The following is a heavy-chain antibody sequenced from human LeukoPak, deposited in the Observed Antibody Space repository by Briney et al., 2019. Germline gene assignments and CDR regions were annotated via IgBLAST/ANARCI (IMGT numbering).Heavy chain of an antibody. CDR2: IYHSGST. V-gene: IGHV4-38-2*02. CDR3: ARQRGATLQDNWFNP. CDR1: GYSISSGYY. J-gene: IGHJ5*02. Sequence: SETLSLTCTVSGYSISSGYYWGWIRQPPGKGLEWIGSIYHSGSTYYNPSLKSRVTISVDTSKNQFSLKLSSVTAADTAVYYCARQRGATLQDNWFNPWGQGTLVTVSS. D-gene: IGHD1-26*01.